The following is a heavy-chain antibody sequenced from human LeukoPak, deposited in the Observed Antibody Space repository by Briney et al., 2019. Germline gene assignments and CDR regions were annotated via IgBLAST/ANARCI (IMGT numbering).Heavy chain of an antibody. D-gene: IGHD3-3*01. V-gene: IGHV3-48*04. CDR3: VRDFTPAPGSLRTDGVPFDY. CDR1: GFTFSSFT. CDR2: VSKSTSTI. J-gene: IGHJ4*02. Sequence: PGGSLRLACEASGFTFSSFTMNWVRQAPGKGLEWIAYVSKSTSTIRYADSVEGRFTISRDNAKNSLYLQMNTLRAEDTAVYYCVRDFTPAPGSLRTDGVPFDYWGQGTLVTVSS.